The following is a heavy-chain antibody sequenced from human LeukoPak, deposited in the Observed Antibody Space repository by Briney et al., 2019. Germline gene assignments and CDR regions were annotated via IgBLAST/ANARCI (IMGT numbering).Heavy chain of an antibody. CDR1: GGSISSSSYY. CDR2: IYYSGST. CDR3: VRQSRSSRYPRYFDY. D-gene: IGHD3-22*01. J-gene: IGHJ4*02. V-gene: IGHV4-39*01. Sequence: ASETLSLTCTVSGGSISSSSYYWGWIRQPPGKGLEWIGSIYYSGSTYYNPSLKSRVTISVDTSKNQFSLKLSSVTAADTAVYYCVRQSRSSRYPRYFDYWGQGTLVTVSS.